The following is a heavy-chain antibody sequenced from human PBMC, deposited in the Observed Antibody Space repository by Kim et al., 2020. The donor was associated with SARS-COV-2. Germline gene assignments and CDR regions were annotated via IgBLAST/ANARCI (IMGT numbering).Heavy chain of an antibody. Sequence: TDYAAPVKGRFTISRDDSKNTLYLQMNSLKTEDTAVYYCTTDNGYSTFDYWGQGTLVTVSS. CDR3: TTDNGYSTFDY. J-gene: IGHJ4*02. V-gene: IGHV3-15*01. D-gene: IGHD2-15*01. CDR2: T.